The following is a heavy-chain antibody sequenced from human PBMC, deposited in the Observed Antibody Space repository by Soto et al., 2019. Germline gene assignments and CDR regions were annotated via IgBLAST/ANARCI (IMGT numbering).Heavy chain of an antibody. CDR2: FDPEDGET. CDR3: AIPLGDGYNRRGAFDI. J-gene: IGHJ3*02. D-gene: IGHD3-10*01. CDR1: GYTLTKLS. Sequence: ASVKVSCKVSGYTLTKLSMHWVRQAPGKGLEWMGGFDPEDGETIYAQKFQGRVTMTEDTSTDTAYMELSSLRSEDTAVYYCAIPLGDGYNRRGAFDIWGQGTMVTVSS. V-gene: IGHV1-24*01.